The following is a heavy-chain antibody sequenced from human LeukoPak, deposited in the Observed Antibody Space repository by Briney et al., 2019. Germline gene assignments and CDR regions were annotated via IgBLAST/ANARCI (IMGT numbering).Heavy chain of an antibody. Sequence: GGSLRLSCVASGFTFGKYWMSWVRQAPGKGLEWVANIKLDGSEKNYVDSVKGRFTISKDNTKNSLYLQMNSLRAEDTVMYYCAKEIFRSNDYWGQGTLVTVSS. CDR2: IKLDGSEK. J-gene: IGHJ4*02. CDR1: GFTFGKYW. V-gene: IGHV3-7*03. D-gene: IGHD3-3*01. CDR3: AKEIFRSNDY.